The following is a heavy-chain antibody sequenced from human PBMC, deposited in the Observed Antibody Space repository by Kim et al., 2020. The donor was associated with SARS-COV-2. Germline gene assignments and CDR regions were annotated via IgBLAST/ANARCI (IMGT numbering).Heavy chain of an antibody. CDR2: INHSGST. Sequence: SETLSLTCAVYGGSFSGYYWSWIRQPPGKGLEWIGEINHSGSTNYNPSLKSRVTISVDTSKNLFSLKLSSVTAADTAVYYCARGPNSSGYYWRNWFDPWGQGTLVTVSS. D-gene: IGHD3-22*01. J-gene: IGHJ5*02. CDR3: ARGPNSSGYYWRNWFDP. CDR1: GGSFSGYY. V-gene: IGHV4-34*01.